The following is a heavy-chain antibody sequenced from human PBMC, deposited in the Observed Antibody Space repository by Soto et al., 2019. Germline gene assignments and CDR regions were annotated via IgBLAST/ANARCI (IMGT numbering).Heavy chain of an antibody. D-gene: IGHD6-13*01. J-gene: IGHJ6*02. CDR1: GGTFSSYA. CDR3: ATSHLIAEAGYYYSGMDV. Sequence: GASVKVSCKASGGTFSSYAISWVRQAPGQGLEWMGGIIPIFGTANYAQKFQGRVTITADESTSTAYMELSSLRSEDTAVYYCATSHLIAEAGYYYSGMDVWGQGTTVTVSS. CDR2: IIPIFGTA. V-gene: IGHV1-69*13.